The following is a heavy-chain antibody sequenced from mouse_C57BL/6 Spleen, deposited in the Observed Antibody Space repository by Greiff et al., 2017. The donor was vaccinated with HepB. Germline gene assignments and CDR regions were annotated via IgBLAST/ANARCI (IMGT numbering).Heavy chain of an antibody. CDR1: GFTFSSYA. D-gene: IGHD2-1*01. Sequence: EVKVVESGEGLVKPGGSLKLSCAASGFTFSSYAMSWVRQTPEKRLEWVAYISSGGDYIYYADTVKGRFTISRDNARNTLYLQMSSLKSEDTAMYYCTREGIYYGNLYYFDYWGQGTTLTVSS. V-gene: IGHV5-9-1*02. CDR3: TREGIYYGNLYYFDY. CDR2: ISSGGDYI. J-gene: IGHJ2*01.